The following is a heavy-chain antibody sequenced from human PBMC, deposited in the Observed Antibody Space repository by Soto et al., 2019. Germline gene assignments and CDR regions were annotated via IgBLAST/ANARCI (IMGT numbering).Heavy chain of an antibody. CDR1: GGSISSYY. J-gene: IGHJ5*02. Sequence: PSETLSLTCTVSGGSISSYYWSWIRQPPGKGLEWIGYIYYSGSTNYNPSLKSRVTISVDTSKNQFSLKLSSVTAADTAVYYCARREQTVDSTLMWFDPWGQGTLVTVS. CDR2: IYYSGST. CDR3: ARREQTVDSTLMWFDP. D-gene: IGHD2-2*01. V-gene: IGHV4-59*01.